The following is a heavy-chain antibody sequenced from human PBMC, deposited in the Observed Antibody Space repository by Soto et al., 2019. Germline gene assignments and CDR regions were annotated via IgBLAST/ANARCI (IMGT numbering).Heavy chain of an antibody. J-gene: IGHJ4*02. CDR2: INSDGSST. Sequence: EVQLVESGGGLVQPGGSPRLSCEASGFSFSTFWMHWVRQAPGKGLVWVSRINSDGSSTYYADSVKGRVTISRDNAKNTLYLQLNSLRPEDTAVYYCARDFEYWGQGTLVTVSS. CDR3: ARDFEY. CDR1: GFSFSTFW. V-gene: IGHV3-74*01.